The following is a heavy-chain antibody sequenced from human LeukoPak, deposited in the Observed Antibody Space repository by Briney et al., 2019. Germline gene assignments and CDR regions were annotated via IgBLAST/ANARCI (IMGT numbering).Heavy chain of an antibody. CDR1: GGTFSSYA. V-gene: IGHV1-69*06. Sequence: SVKVSCKASGGTFSSYAISWVRQAPGQGLEWMGGIIPIFGTANYAQKFQGRVTITADKSTSTAYMELSSLRSKDTAVYYCARGEVVAATPYYFDYWGQGTLVTVSS. J-gene: IGHJ4*02. CDR3: ARGEVVAATPYYFDY. CDR2: IIPIFGTA. D-gene: IGHD2-15*01.